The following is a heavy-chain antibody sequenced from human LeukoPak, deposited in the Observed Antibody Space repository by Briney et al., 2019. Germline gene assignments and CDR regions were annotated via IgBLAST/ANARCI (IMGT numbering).Heavy chain of an antibody. Sequence: GGSLGLSCVASGFGFSNSAMRWVRQAPGKGLEWVSAISGSGDIIYYADSVKGRFTISRDNSKNTLYLQMNSLRAEDTAVYYCARYLIGWSSAFDIWGQGTMVTVSS. CDR3: ARYLIGWSSAFDI. J-gene: IGHJ3*02. D-gene: IGHD6-19*01. CDR2: ISGSGDII. V-gene: IGHV3-23*01. CDR1: GFGFSNSA.